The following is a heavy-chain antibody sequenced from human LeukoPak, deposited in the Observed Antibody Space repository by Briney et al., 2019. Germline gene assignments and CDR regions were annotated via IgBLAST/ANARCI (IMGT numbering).Heavy chain of an antibody. CDR3: VAELDY. J-gene: IGHJ4*02. CDR1: GFTFSSYG. CDR2: ISYDGSNK. V-gene: IGHV3-30*03. D-gene: IGHD6-13*01. Sequence: GRSLRLSCAASGFTFSSYGMHWVRQAPGKGLEWVAVISYDGSNKYYADSVKGRFTISRDNSKNTLYLQMNSLRAEDTAVYYCVAELDYWGQGTLVTVSS.